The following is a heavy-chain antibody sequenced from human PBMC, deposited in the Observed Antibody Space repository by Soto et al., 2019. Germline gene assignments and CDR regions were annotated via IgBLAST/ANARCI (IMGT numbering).Heavy chain of an antibody. J-gene: IGHJ3*02. V-gene: IGHV4-39*01. CDR2: VYYSGST. Sequence: QLQLQESGPGLVKPSETLSLTCTVSGGSISSSNYYWGWIRQPPGKGLEWVGSVYYSGSTSYNSSLKIRVTISVDTSKNQFSLRLSSVTAADTAVYYCASPTLGAFDIWGQGTMVTVSS. D-gene: IGHD3-16*01. CDR3: ASPTLGAFDI. CDR1: GGSISSSNYY.